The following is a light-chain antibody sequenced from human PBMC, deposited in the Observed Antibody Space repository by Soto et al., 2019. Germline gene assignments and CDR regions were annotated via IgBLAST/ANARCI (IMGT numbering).Light chain of an antibody. Sequence: EIVLTQSPGTLSLSPGERATLSCRASQSVNNNYLAWYQQKPGQAPRHLIYVASRRATGIPDRFSGSGSGTDFTLTISRLEPEDFAVYSCQQYGSSPLTFGGGTKVEIK. V-gene: IGKV3-20*01. CDR3: QQYGSSPLT. CDR2: VAS. CDR1: QSVNNNY. J-gene: IGKJ4*01.